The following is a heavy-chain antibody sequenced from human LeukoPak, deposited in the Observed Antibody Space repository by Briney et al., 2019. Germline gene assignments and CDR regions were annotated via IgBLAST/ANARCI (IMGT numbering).Heavy chain of an antibody. CDR1: GYTFTVYY. D-gene: IGHD6-19*01. V-gene: IGHV1-2*02. J-gene: IGHJ4*02. CDR2: INPNSGGT. Sequence: GASVTVSCTSSGYTFTVYYMHWVRQAPGQGLGWMGWINPNSGGTNYAQKFQGRVTMTRDTSISTAYMELSRLRSDDTAVYYCAREFVAGSDYWGQGTLVTVSS. CDR3: AREFVAGSDY.